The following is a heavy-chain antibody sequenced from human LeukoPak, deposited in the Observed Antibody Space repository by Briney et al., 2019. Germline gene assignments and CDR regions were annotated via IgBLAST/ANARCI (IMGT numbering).Heavy chain of an antibody. Sequence: ETLSLTHTVSGGYLSGPYWSWIRQPPPRRGEWIGYIYYIGGTHYNPSLKSRVTISVDTSKSQCSLKLSSVTAADMAVEYCAANRRPEDVLDYWGQGTLVTVSS. D-gene: IGHD3-10*02. J-gene: IGHJ4*02. CDR3: AANRRPEDVLDY. V-gene: IGHV4-59*11. CDR2: IYYIGGT. CDR1: GGYLSGPY.